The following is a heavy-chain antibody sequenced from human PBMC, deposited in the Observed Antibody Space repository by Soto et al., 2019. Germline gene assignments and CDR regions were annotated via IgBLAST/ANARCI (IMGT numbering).Heavy chain of an antibody. CDR1: GTSISSYY. CDR2: IHYSGTT. Sequence: VQLQESGPGLVKPSETLSLTCTVSGTSISSYYWSWIRQPPGKGLDWIANIHYSGTTNYNPSLASRVTLSVDTYKNQFSLKMTSVTAADRAMYFCARYNSYAIDYWGRGTLVTVSS. J-gene: IGHJ4*02. CDR3: ARYNSYAIDY. V-gene: IGHV4-59*01. D-gene: IGHD2-8*01.